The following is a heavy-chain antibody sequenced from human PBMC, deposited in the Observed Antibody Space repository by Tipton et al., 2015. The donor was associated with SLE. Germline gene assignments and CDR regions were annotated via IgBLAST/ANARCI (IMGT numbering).Heavy chain of an antibody. CDR1: GYTFRTYG. Sequence: VQSGAEVKKPGASVKVSCKASGYTFRTYGISWVRQAPGQGLEWMGWISPYNGNMKYAQKFQGRVTMTTDTSTSTAYMEVRSLRSDDTAVYYCARDKGDYYYDSSGPPLDFWGQGTLVTVSS. D-gene: IGHD3-22*01. V-gene: IGHV1-18*04. CDR2: ISPYNGNM. J-gene: IGHJ4*02. CDR3: ARDKGDYYYDSSGPPLDF.